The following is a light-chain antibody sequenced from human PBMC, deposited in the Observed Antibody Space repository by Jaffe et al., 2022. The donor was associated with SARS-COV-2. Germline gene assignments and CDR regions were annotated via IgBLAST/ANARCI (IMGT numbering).Light chain of an antibody. CDR3: QQYGTSSWT. J-gene: IGKJ1*01. CDR1: QSVSSND. Sequence: EIVVTQSPGTLSLSPGERATLSCRASQSVSSNDLAWYQQKPGQAPRLLIYGASSRATGIPDRFSGSGSGTEFTLTISRLEPEDFAVYYCQQYGTSSWTFGQGTKVELK. V-gene: IGKV3-20*01. CDR2: GAS.